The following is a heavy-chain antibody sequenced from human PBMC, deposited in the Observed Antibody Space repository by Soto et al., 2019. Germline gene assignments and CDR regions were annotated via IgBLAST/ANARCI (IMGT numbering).Heavy chain of an antibody. Sequence: QVQLVESGGGVVQPGRSLRLSCVASGFTFSTYVMHWVRQAPGKGLEWVAVIWYDGSNKYYADSMKGRFTISRDNSKNTLYLQMNSLSVEDAAVYYCARDPGGTSGYNYGKAFDYWGQGTLVTVSS. CDR2: IWYDGSNK. V-gene: IGHV3-33*01. J-gene: IGHJ4*02. CDR3: ARDPGGTSGYNYGKAFDY. CDR1: GFTFSTYV. D-gene: IGHD5-12*01.